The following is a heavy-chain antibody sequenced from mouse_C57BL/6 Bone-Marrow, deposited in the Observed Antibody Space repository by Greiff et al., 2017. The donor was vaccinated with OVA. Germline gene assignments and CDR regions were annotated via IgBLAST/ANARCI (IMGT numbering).Heavy chain of an antibody. CDR2: INPSNGGT. V-gene: IGHV1-53*01. CDR3: ARERLRRRFAY. Sequence: QVQLQQSGTELVKPGASVKLSCKASGYTFTSYWMHWVKQRPGQGLEWIGNINPSNGGTNYNEKFKGKSTLTVDKSSSTAYMQLSSLTSEDSAVYYCARERLRRRFAYWGQGTLVTVSA. CDR1: GYTFTSYW. J-gene: IGHJ3*01. D-gene: IGHD2-4*01.